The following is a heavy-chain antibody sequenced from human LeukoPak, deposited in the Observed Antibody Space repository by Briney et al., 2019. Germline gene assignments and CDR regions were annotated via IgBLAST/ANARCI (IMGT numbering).Heavy chain of an antibody. V-gene: IGHV4-39*07. Sequence: SETLSLTCTVSGGSISSSSYYWGWIRQPPGKGLEWIGSIYYSGSTYYNPSLKSRVTISVDRSKNQFSLKLSSVTAADTAVYYCARGGANYYDSSGYYYFDYWGQGTLVTVSS. CDR2: IYYSGST. D-gene: IGHD3-22*01. CDR1: GGSISSSSYY. CDR3: ARGGANYYDSSGYYYFDY. J-gene: IGHJ4*02.